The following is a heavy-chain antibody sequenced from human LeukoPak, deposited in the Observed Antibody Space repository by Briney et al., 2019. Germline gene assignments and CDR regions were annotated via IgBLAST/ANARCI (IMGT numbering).Heavy chain of an antibody. CDR1: GYTFTFYY. CDR2: INPHSDAT. D-gene: IGHD3-22*01. CDR3: ARGLLDSSGKWYFDL. J-gene: IGHJ2*01. V-gene: IGHV1-2*02. Sequence: ASVKVSCKASGYTFTFYYIHWVRQAPGQGLEWMGWINPHSDATNYAQQFQGRVTMTRDTSISTAYMELSRLRFDDTAVYYCARGLLDSSGKWYFDLWGRGTLLPVFS.